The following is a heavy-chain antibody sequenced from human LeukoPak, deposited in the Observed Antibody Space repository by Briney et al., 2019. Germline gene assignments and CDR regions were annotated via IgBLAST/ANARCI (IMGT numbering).Heavy chain of an antibody. CDR1: GYTFTGYY. CDR3: ARDLYYYGSGSYGFAFDI. CDR2: INPNSGGT. J-gene: IGHJ3*02. D-gene: IGHD3-10*01. V-gene: IGHV1-2*02. Sequence: GASVKVSCKASGYTFTGYYMHWVRQAPGQGLEWMGWINPNSGGTNYAQKFQGRVTMTRDTSISTAYMELSRLRSDDTAVYYCARDLYYYGSGSYGFAFDIWGQGRMVTVSS.